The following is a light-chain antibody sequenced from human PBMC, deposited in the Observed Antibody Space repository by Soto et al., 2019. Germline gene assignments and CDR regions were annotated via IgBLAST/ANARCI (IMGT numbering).Light chain of an antibody. CDR1: QNLLHTDGKTY. Sequence: DIVMTQTPLSLSVTPGQPASISCKSSQNLLHTDGKTYFYWYLQKPGQPPQLLIYGISNRFSGVPDRFSGSGSGITFTLTISRVEAEDVGVYYCMQSIQPPFTFGGGTKVEIK. J-gene: IGKJ4*01. CDR2: GIS. V-gene: IGKV2D-29*01. CDR3: MQSIQPPFT.